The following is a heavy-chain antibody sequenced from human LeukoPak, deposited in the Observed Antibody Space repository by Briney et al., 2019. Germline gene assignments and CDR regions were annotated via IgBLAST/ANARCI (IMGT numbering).Heavy chain of an antibody. CDR1: GGSISLYY. V-gene: IGHV4-59*08. D-gene: IGHD3-22*01. CDR2: IFSSGST. J-gene: IGHJ4*02. CDR3: ARHYYDRSDSYSFDY. Sequence: PSETLSLTCTVSGGSISLYYWSWIRQPPGKGLEWIGYIFSSGSTNYNPSLKSRVTISEDTSVNQFSLKLSSVTAADTAVYYCARHYYDRSDSYSFDYWGQGTLVTVSS.